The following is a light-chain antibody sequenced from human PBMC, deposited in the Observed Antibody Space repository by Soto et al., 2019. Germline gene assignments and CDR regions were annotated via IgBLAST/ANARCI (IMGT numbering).Light chain of an antibody. CDR3: QKYGTSWT. Sequence: EILLTQSAGTLSLSPGERATLSCRASQSVSSSFLAWYQQKPGQAPRLLIYGASTRATGIPDRFSGSGSGTDFTLTISRLEPEDFAVYYWQKYGTSWTFGQGTKVDIK. V-gene: IGKV3-20*01. CDR2: GAS. J-gene: IGKJ1*01. CDR1: QSVSSSF.